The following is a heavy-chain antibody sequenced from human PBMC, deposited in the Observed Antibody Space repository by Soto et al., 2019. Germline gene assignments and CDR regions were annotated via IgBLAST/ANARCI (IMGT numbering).Heavy chain of an antibody. V-gene: IGHV4-31*03. J-gene: IGHJ4*02. CDR3: ARDRECIGGTCYNYFEY. CDR1: VGSISSGGYY. CDR2: IYYSWST. D-gene: IGHD2-15*01. Sequence: PSETLSLTCTFSVGSISSGGYYLSWIRQHPGKGLEWIGYIYYSWSTYYNPSLKSRVTISVDTSKNQFSLKLSSVTAADTAVYYWARDRECIGGTCYNYFEYWGQGTLVTVSS.